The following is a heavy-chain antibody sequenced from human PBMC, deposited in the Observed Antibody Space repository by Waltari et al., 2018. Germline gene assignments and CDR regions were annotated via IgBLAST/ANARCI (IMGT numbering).Heavy chain of an antibody. D-gene: IGHD5-18*01. CDR1: GGTCSSYA. J-gene: IGHJ4*02. CDR3: ARDRASSYGYDY. Sequence: QVQLVQSGVEVKKPGSSVKVSCKASGGTCSSYAISWVRQAPGQGLEWMGWIIPIFGTANYAQKFQGRVTITADESTSTAYMELSSLRSEDTAVYYCARDRASSYGYDYWGQGTLVTVSS. CDR2: IIPIFGTA. V-gene: IGHV1-69*01.